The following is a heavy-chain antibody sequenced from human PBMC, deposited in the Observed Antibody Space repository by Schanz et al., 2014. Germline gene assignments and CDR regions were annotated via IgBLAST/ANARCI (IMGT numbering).Heavy chain of an antibody. CDR1: GYTFISYG. Sequence: QVQLVQSGAEVKKPGASVKVSCKASGYTFISYGIKWVRQAPGQGLEWMGRIIPILGIANYAQNFQGRVTITADKSTSTAYMELTSLRSEDTAVYYCARGGGPEDVFDIWGQGTILTVSS. CDR3: ARGGGPEDVFDI. J-gene: IGHJ3*02. CDR2: IIPILGIA. D-gene: IGHD5-12*01. V-gene: IGHV1-69*04.